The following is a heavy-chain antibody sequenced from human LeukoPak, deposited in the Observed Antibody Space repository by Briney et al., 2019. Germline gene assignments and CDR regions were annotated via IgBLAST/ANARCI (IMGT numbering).Heavy chain of an antibody. D-gene: IGHD5-24*01. V-gene: IGHV4-4*09. Sequence: PSVTLSLTCTVSGASISSYSWSWIRRPPGKGLEWLGYIYASGSTNYNPSLNSRVTISVDSSKNQFSLKLSSVTAADTAVYYCARHLKIKDDYTTIEYFDYWGQGTLGTVSS. CDR2: IYASGST. CDR1: GASISSYS. CDR3: ARHLKIKDDYTTIEYFDY. J-gene: IGHJ4*02.